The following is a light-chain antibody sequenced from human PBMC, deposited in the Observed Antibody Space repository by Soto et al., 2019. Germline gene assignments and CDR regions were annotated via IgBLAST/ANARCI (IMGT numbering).Light chain of an antibody. CDR1: SGHSSYA. J-gene: IGLJ2*01. Sequence: QSVLTQSPSASASLGASVKLTCTLSSGHSSYAIAWHQQQPEKGPRYLMKLNSDGSHSKGDGIPDRFSGSSSGAERYLTISSLQSEDEADYYCQTGGTDVVFGGGTKVTVL. CDR2: LNSDGSH. CDR3: QTGGTDVV. V-gene: IGLV4-69*01.